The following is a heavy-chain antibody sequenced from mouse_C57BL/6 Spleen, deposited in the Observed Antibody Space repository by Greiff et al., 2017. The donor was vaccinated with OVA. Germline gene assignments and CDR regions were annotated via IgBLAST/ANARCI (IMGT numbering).Heavy chain of an antibody. CDR1: GYTFTSYD. CDR2: IYPRDGST. V-gene: IGHV1-85*01. D-gene: IGHD2-1*01. CDR3: ARGDGNYEVAY. J-gene: IGHJ3*01. Sequence: QVQLKESGPELVKPGASVKLSCKASGYTFTSYDINWVKQRPGQGLEWIGWIYPRDGSTKYNEKFKGKATLTVDTSSSTAYMELHSLTSEDSAVYFCARGDGNYEVAYWGQGTLVTVSA.